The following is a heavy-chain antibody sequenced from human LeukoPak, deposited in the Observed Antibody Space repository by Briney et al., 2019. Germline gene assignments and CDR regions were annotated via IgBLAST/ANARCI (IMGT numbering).Heavy chain of an antibody. V-gene: IGHV3-30*04. J-gene: IGHJ4*02. CDR1: GFTFSSYA. CDR3: ARDPAEDSSGLSGY. D-gene: IGHD6-19*01. Sequence: PGGSLRLSCAASGFTFSSYAMHWVRQAPGKGLEWVAVISYDGSNKYYADSVKGRFTTSRDNSKNTLYLQMDSLRAEDTAVYYCARDPAEDSSGLSGYWGQGTLVTVSS. CDR2: ISYDGSNK.